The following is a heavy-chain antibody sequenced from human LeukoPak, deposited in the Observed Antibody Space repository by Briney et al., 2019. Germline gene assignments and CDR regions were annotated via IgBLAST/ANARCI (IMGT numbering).Heavy chain of an antibody. CDR3: AGTTVTTSLYNWFDP. CDR2: IYYSGST. CDR1: GGSSNGYY. D-gene: IGHD4-17*01. J-gene: IGHJ5*02. Sequence: SETLSLTCTVSGGSSNGYYWNWIRQPPGKGLEWIGYIYYSGSTNYNPSLKSRVTISVDTSNNQFSLKLSSVTAADTAVYYCAGTTVTTSLYNWFDPWGQGTLVTVSS. V-gene: IGHV4-59*08.